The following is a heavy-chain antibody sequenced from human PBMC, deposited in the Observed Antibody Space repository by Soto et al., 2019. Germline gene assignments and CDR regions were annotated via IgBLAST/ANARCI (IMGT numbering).Heavy chain of an antibody. D-gene: IGHD2-2*01. CDR3: AISQGSSTSLEIYYYYSYGMDF. CDR2: IIPISETT. Sequence: QVQLVQSGAEVKKPGSLVTVSCKASGGTFSSYAISWVRQAPGQGLEWMGGIIPISETTNYEQKFQGRVTTTAYESKSTAYMGLSSLRSEDTAVYYWAISQGSSTSLEIYYYYSYGMDFWGQGTTVTVSS. V-gene: IGHV1-69*01. J-gene: IGHJ6*02. CDR1: GGTFSSYA.